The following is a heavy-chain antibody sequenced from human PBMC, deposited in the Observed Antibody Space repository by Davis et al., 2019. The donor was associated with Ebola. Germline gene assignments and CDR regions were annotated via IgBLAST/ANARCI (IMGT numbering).Heavy chain of an antibody. CDR2: ISYDGSNK. V-gene: IGHV3-30-3*01. D-gene: IGHD2-2*01. CDR3: ARDVVPAAICGMDV. Sequence: GESLKISCAASGFTFSSSAMHWVRQAPGKGLEWVAFISYDGSNKYYADSVKGRFTISRDNSKNTLYLQMNSLRVEDTAVYNCARDVVPAAICGMDVWGQGTTVTVSS. CDR1: GFTFSSSA. J-gene: IGHJ6*02.